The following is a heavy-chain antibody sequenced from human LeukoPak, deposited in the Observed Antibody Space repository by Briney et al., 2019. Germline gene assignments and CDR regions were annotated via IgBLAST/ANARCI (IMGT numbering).Heavy chain of an antibody. CDR1: GGSISSSSYY. Sequence: SETLSLTCTVSGGSISSSSYYWSWIRQPPGKGLEWIGYIYYSGSTNYNPSLKSRVTISVDTSKNQFSLKLSSVTAADTAVYYCARLRFTDYYYYGMDVWGQGTTVTVSS. D-gene: IGHD3-10*01. V-gene: IGHV4-61*05. CDR2: IYYSGST. CDR3: ARLRFTDYYYYGMDV. J-gene: IGHJ6*02.